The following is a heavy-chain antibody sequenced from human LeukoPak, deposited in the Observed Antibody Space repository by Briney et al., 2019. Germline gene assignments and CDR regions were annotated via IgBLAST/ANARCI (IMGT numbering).Heavy chain of an antibody. CDR3: ARDNYYDSSGYQNYFDY. CDR2: IWYDGSNK. V-gene: IGHV3-33*01. CDR1: GFTFSSYG. J-gene: IGHJ4*02. D-gene: IGHD3-22*01. Sequence: TGRSLRLSCAASGFTFSSYGMHWVRQAPGKGLEWVAVIWYDGSNKYYADSVKGRFTISRDNSKSTLYLQMNSLRAEDTAVYYCARDNYYDSSGYQNYFDYWGQGTLVTVSS.